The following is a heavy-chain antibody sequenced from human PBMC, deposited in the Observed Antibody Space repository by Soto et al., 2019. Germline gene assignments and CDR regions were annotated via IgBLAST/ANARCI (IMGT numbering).Heavy chain of an antibody. Sequence: QVQLVQSGAEVKKPGSSVKVSCKASGGTFSSYAISWVRQAPGQGLEWMGGIIPIFGAANYAQKFQGRVTITADKSTSTAYMELSSLRSEDTAVYNCARVLHYYDSSGYYWYFDYWGQGTLVTVSS. CDR1: GGTFSSYA. D-gene: IGHD3-22*01. V-gene: IGHV1-69*06. CDR3: ARVLHYYDSSGYYWYFDY. J-gene: IGHJ4*02. CDR2: IIPIFGAA.